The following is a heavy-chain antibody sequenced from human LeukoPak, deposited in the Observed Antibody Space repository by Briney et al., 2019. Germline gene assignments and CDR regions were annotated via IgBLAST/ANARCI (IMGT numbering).Heavy chain of an antibody. Sequence: SVKVSCKASGGTFSSYAISWVRQAPGQGLEWMGRIIPIFGTAKYAPKLQGRVTITTDESTSTAYMELSSLRSEDTAVYYCARVVGLTYYYDSSGYSDAFDIWGQGTMVTVSS. V-gene: IGHV1-69*05. CDR2: IIPIFGTA. CDR1: GGTFSSYA. D-gene: IGHD3-22*01. CDR3: ARVVGLTYYYDSSGYSDAFDI. J-gene: IGHJ3*02.